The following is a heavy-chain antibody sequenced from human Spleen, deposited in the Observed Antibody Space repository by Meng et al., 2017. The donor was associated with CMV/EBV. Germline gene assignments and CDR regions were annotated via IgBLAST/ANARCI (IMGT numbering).Heavy chain of an antibody. D-gene: IGHD2-15*01. Sequence: ASVKVSCKASGYTFTSYGISWVRQAPGQGLEWMGWISAYNGQTNYAQKFQGRVTMTTDTSSSTAYMELRSLTSDDSAVYYCARGRCSGSSCYYGDWGQGTLVTVSS. CDR1: GYTFTSYG. J-gene: IGHJ4*02. CDR3: ARGRCSGSSCYYGD. V-gene: IGHV1-18*01. CDR2: ISAYNGQT.